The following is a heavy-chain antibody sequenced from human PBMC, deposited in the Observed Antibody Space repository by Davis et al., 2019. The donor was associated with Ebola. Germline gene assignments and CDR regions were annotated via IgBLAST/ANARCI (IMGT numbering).Heavy chain of an antibody. CDR2: ISGSGFYI. V-gene: IGHV3-21*01. Sequence: GESLKISCAVSTFTFSSYSMNWVRQAPGQGLEWVSSISGSGFYIYYADSVKVRFTISRDNAKNSLYLQMNSLRVEDTAVYYCAGGKDSSGWYGDDAFDFWGQGTMVTVSS. J-gene: IGHJ3*01. CDR3: AGGKDSSGWYGDDAFDF. D-gene: IGHD6-19*01. CDR1: TFTFSSYS.